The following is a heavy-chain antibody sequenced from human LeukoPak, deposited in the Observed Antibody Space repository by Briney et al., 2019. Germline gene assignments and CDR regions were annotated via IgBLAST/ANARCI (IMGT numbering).Heavy chain of an antibody. Sequence: PSETLSLTCTVSGGSISSYYWSWIRQPAGKGLEWIGRIYTSGSTNYNPSLKSRVTMSVDTSKNQFSLKLSSVTAADTAVYYCARTVLWYSHCSSTSCYEDWFDPWGQGTLVTVSS. CDR2: IYTSGST. V-gene: IGHV4-4*07. D-gene: IGHD2-2*01. J-gene: IGHJ5*02. CDR1: GGSISSYY. CDR3: ARTVLWYSHCSSTSCYEDWFDP.